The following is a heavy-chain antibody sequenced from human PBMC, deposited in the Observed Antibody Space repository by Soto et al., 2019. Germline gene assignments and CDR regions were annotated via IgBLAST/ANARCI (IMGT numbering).Heavy chain of an antibody. J-gene: IGHJ6*02. CDR1: GYTFTGYY. V-gene: IGHV1-2*02. Sequence: ASVKVSCKASGYTFTGYYMHWVRQAPGQGLEWMGWINPNSGGTNYAQKFQGRVTMTRDTSISTAYMELSRLRSDDTAVYYCAKDPPDWNDGVYYYYYGMDVWGQGTTVTVSS. CDR2: INPNSGGT. D-gene: IGHD1-1*01. CDR3: AKDPPDWNDGVYYYYYGMDV.